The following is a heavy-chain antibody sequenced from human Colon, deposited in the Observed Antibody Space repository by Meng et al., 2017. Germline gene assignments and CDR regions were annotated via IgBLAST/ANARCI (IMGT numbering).Heavy chain of an antibody. V-gene: IGHV4-34*01. CDR3: ARGRYSGYLP. J-gene: IGHJ5*02. CDR1: GGSFSDYY. Sequence: QVQLQQWGAGLLKPSETLSLTCAVYGGSFSDYYWSWFRQPPGKGLEWIGEINHSGSTNYNPSLKSRVTISVDTSKNQFSLKLSSVTAADTAVYYCARGRYSGYLPWGQGTLVTVSS. CDR2: INHSGST. D-gene: IGHD5-12*01.